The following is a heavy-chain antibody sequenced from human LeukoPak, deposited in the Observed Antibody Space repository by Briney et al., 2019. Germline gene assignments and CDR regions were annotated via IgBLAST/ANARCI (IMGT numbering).Heavy chain of an antibody. CDR3: AREGRITMVRGVIFYGMDV. Sequence: GGSLRLSCAASGFTFSSYAMHWVRQAPGKGLEWVAVISYDGSNKYYADSVKGRFTISRDNSKNTLYPQMNSLRAEDTAVYYCAREGRITMVRGVIFYGMDVWGQGTTVTVSS. V-gene: IGHV3-30-3*01. CDR2: ISYDGSNK. D-gene: IGHD3-10*01. J-gene: IGHJ6*02. CDR1: GFTFSSYA.